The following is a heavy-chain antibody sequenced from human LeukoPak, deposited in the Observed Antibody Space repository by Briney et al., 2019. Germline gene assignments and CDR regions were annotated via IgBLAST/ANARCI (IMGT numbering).Heavy chain of an antibody. CDR1: GGSISSSNW. Sequence: SGTLSLTCAVSGGSISSSNWWSWVRQPPGKGLEWIGEIYHSGSTNYNPSLKSRVTISVDTSKNQFSLKLSSVTAADTAVYYCARLNYDILTGYSFDIWGQGTMVTVSS. J-gene: IGHJ3*02. V-gene: IGHV4-4*02. CDR3: ARLNYDILTGYSFDI. CDR2: IYHSGST. D-gene: IGHD3-9*01.